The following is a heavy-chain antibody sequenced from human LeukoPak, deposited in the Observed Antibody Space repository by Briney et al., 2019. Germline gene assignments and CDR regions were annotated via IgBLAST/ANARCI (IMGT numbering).Heavy chain of an antibody. CDR1: GYSISSGYY. J-gene: IGHJ3*02. CDR2: IYHSGNT. CDR3: ARTGLPYSRWYAFDI. D-gene: IGHD6-13*01. Sequence: SETLSLTCAVSGYSISSGYYWDWIRQPPGKGLEWIGGIYHSGNTYYNPSLKSRVTMSVDTSKNQSSLKLSSVTAADTAVYYCARTGLPYSRWYAFDIWGQGTRVTVSS. V-gene: IGHV4-38-2*01.